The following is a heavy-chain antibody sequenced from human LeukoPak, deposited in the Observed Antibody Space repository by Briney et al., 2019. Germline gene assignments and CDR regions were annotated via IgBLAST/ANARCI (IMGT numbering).Heavy chain of an antibody. CDR2: IYTSGST. CDR1: GGSISSYY. V-gene: IGHV4-4*07. Sequence: SETLSLTCTVCGGSISSYYWSLIRQPAGKGLEWIGRIYTSGSTNYNPSLKSRVTMSVDTSKNQFSLKLSSVTAADTAVYYCARGHSSGYYYPSNWFDPWGQGTLVTVSS. CDR3: ARGHSSGYYYPSNWFDP. D-gene: IGHD3-22*01. J-gene: IGHJ5*02.